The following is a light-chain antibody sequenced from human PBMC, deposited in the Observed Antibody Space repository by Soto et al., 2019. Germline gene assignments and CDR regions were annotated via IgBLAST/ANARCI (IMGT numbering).Light chain of an antibody. J-gene: IGKJ1*01. Sequence: IVLTQTPLSSSVTLGQAASISCRSSQSLVDRDGNTYLSWLQQRPGQPPRLLIYMISNRLSGVPDRFSGSGAGTYFPLKISRVEAEDVGLYYCMQATQFPWTFGQGTRVEIK. CDR1: QSLVDRDGNTY. CDR3: MQATQFPWT. V-gene: IGKV2-24*01. CDR2: MIS.